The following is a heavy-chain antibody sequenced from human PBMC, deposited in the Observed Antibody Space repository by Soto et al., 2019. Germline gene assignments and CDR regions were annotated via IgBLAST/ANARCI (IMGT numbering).Heavy chain of an antibody. J-gene: IGHJ4*02. Sequence: PGGSLRLSCAASGFTFSSYLMSWVRQAPGKGLEWVANIKQDGSEKYYVDSVKGRFTISRDNAKNSLYLQMNSLRAEDTAVYYCARDRRCSGGSCYFDYWGQGTLVTVSS. V-gene: IGHV3-7*01. D-gene: IGHD2-15*01. CDR1: GFTFSSYL. CDR3: ARDRRCSGGSCYFDY. CDR2: IKQDGSEK.